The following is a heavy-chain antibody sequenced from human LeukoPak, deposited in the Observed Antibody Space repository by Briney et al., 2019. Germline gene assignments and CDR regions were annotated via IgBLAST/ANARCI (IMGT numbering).Heavy chain of an antibody. Sequence: SVKVSCKASRGTFSSYAISWVRQAPGQGLEWMGGIIPIFGTANYAQKFQGRVTITTDESTSTAYMELSSLRSEDTAVYYCARGYYDFWSGYSSGGIWGQGTLVTVSS. CDR3: ARGYYDFWSGYSSGGI. D-gene: IGHD3-3*01. CDR2: IIPIFGTA. CDR1: RGTFSSYA. J-gene: IGHJ4*02. V-gene: IGHV1-69*05.